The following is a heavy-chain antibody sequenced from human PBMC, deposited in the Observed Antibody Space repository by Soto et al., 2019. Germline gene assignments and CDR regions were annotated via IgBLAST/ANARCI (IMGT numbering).Heavy chain of an antibody. Sequence: QVQLVESGGGVVQPGKSLRLSCAASGFTFSSDAMHWARQAPGKGLEGVTVISIRGGDEYYAESVRGRFTISRDDSKNTLYLQMDSLRVEDTAVYYCARGTIVARQHLDYWGQGTLVTVSS. CDR1: GFTFSSDA. J-gene: IGHJ4*02. D-gene: IGHD6-6*01. CDR2: ISIRGGDE. V-gene: IGHV3-30*03. CDR3: ARGTIVARQHLDY.